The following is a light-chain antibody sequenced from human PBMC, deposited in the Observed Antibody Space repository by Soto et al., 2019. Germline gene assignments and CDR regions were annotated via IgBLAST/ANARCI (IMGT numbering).Light chain of an antibody. CDR2: DAS. J-gene: IGKJ1*01. CDR1: QSVSSY. V-gene: IGKV3-11*01. Sequence: TQSPATMSLSPGERATLSCRASQSVSSYLAWYQQKPGQAPRLLIYDASNRATGIPARFSGSGSGTDFTLTISSLEPEDFAVYYCQQRSNWPPWTFGQGTKVDTK. CDR3: QQRSNWPPWT.